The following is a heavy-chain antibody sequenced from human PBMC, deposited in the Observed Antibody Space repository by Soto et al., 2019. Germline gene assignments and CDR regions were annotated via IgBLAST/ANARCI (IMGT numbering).Heavy chain of an antibody. CDR1: GGSISSSSYY. Sequence: PSETLSLTCTVSGGSISSSSYYWGWIRQPPGKGLKWIGSIYYSGSTYFSPSLKSRFTISVDTSKNQFSLKLTSVTAADTAVYYCARSVFPWGQGTLVTVSS. V-gene: IGHV4-39*07. J-gene: IGHJ5*02. CDR3: ARSVFP. CDR2: IYYSGST.